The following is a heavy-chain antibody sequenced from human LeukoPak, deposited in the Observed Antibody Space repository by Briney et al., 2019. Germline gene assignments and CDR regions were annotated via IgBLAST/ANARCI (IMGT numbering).Heavy chain of an antibody. CDR2: IYHSGST. CDR3: ARDREVVTAMNAFDI. D-gene: IGHD2-21*02. J-gene: IGHJ3*02. CDR1: GYSISSGYY. V-gene: IGHV4-38-2*02. Sequence: SETLSLTCTVSGYSISSGYYWGWIRQPPGKGLEWIGSIYHSGSTYYNPALTSRVTISVDTAKNQFSLKLSSVTAADTAVYYCARDREVVTAMNAFDISGQGTMVTVSS.